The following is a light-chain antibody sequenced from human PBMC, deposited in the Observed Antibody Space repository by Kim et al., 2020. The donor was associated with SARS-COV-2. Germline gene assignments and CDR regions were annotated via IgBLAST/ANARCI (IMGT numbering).Light chain of an antibody. J-gene: IGLJ3*02. CDR3: QSYDATNQV. Sequence: GKTVTISCTRSSGNIASNFVQWYQQRPGSSPTIVIYEDYQRPSGAPDRFAGSIDRSANSASLTISGLKTEDEADYYCQSYDATNQVFGGGTQLTVL. V-gene: IGLV6-57*01. CDR1: SGNIASNF. CDR2: EDY.